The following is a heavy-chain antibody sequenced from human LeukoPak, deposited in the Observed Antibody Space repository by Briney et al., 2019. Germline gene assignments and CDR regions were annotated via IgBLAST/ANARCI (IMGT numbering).Heavy chain of an antibody. CDR3: ARDSGSYPYYFDY. J-gene: IGHJ4*02. CDR2: IYYSGST. CDR1: GGSISSYY. V-gene: IGHV4-59*12. Sequence: SETLSLTCTVSGGSISSYYWSWIRQPPGKGLEWIGYIYYSGSTNYNPSLKSRVTISVDTSKNHFSLKLSSVTAADTAVYYCARDSGSYPYYFDYWGQGTLVTVSS. D-gene: IGHD1-26*01.